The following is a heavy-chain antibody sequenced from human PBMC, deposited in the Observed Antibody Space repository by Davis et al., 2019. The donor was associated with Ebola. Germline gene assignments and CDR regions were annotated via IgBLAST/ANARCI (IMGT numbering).Heavy chain of an antibody. CDR2: IYPSDSDT. J-gene: IGHJ3*02. V-gene: IGHV5-51*01. CDR3: ARVGYSSRIDAFGI. Sequence: GESLKISCKGSEYRFANYWIGWVRQKPGKGLEWMGMIYPSDSDTRYSPSFQGQVTISADKSISTAYLQWSSLKASDTAMYYCARVGYSSRIDAFGIWGQGTMVTVSS. CDR1: EYRFANYW. D-gene: IGHD6-13*01.